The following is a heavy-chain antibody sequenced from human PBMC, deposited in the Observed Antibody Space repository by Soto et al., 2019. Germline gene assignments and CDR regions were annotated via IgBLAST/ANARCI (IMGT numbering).Heavy chain of an antibody. CDR1: GYTFTSYG. V-gene: IGHV1-18*04. D-gene: IGHD6-13*01. CDR2: ISAYNGNT. Sequence: ASVTVSCKASGYTFTSYGISWVRQAPGQGLEWMGWISAYNGNTNYAQKLQGRVTMTTDTSTSTAYMELRSLRSDDTAVYYCARNFRAAAVYYYYGMDVWGQGTTVTVSS. CDR3: ARNFRAAAVYYYYGMDV. J-gene: IGHJ6*02.